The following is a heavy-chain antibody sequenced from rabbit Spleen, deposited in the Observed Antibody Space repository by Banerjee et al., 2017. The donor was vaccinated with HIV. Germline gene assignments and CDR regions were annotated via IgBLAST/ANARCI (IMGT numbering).Heavy chain of an antibody. D-gene: IGHD1-1*01. V-gene: IGHV1S47*01. Sequence: QEQLVESGGGLVQPEGSLKLSCTASGFSFSDKAVMCWVRQAPGKGLEWIGIIYAAKGSTDYASWVNGRFTISSDNTQSTVDLKMTSLTAADTATYFCASDVGGIYYNLWGQGTLVTVS. CDR3: ASDVGGIYYNL. CDR2: IYAAKGST. J-gene: IGHJ3*01. CDR1: GFSFSDKA.